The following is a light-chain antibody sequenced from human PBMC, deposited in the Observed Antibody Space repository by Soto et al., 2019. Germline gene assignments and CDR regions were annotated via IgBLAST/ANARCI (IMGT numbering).Light chain of an antibody. CDR1: QSVSSTH. CDR3: QQYRTSPPTWT. Sequence: ELVVTQSPGTLSLSPGDRATLSCRASQSVSSTHLAWYQQRPGQAPRLLLYSSSSRASGIPDRFSGSGSGTDFTLTISRLEPEDFAVYYCQQYRTSPPTWTFGQGTKVDIK. J-gene: IGKJ1*01. CDR2: SSS. V-gene: IGKV3-20*01.